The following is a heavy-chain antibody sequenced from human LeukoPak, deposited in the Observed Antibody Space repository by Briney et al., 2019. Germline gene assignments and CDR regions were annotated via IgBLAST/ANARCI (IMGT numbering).Heavy chain of an antibody. J-gene: IGHJ4*02. Sequence: PGGSLRLSCAASGFTFSSYAKYWVRQAPGKGLEWVSGIFGSGGSAHYADSVKGRFTISRDNSKNTVYLQMNSLRAEDTAVYYCAKTTTGYGSGRYPGWPADYWGQGTLVTVSS. D-gene: IGHD6-19*01. CDR2: IFGSGGSA. CDR3: AKTTTGYGSGRYPGWPADY. V-gene: IGHV3-23*01. CDR1: GFTFSSYA.